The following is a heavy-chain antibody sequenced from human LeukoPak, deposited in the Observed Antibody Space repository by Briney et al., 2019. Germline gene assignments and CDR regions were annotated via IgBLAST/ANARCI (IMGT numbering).Heavy chain of an antibody. V-gene: IGHV3-23*01. J-gene: IGHJ4*02. CDR3: AKLGVRHGYDY. CDR1: GFSFSSSA. Sequence: GGSLRLSCAASGFSFSSSAMFWVRQAPGEGPEWLSTFTGSGNGGKTYYADSVKGRFTISRDNSKITLYLQMNSLRADDTAIYYCAKLGVRHGYDYWGQGILVTVSS. CDR2: FTGSGNGGKT. D-gene: IGHD2-21*01.